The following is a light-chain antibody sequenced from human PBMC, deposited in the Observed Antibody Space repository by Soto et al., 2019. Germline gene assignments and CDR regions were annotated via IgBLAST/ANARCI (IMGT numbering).Light chain of an antibody. CDR2: AAS. CDR3: QQSYSTPIT. V-gene: IGKV1-39*01. J-gene: IGKJ5*01. CDR1: QSISSY. Sequence: SASVGARVPITCRASQSISSYLNWYQQKPGKAPKLLIYAASSLQSGVPSRFSGSGSGTDFTLTISSLQPEDFATYYCQQSYSTPITFGQGTRLEIK.